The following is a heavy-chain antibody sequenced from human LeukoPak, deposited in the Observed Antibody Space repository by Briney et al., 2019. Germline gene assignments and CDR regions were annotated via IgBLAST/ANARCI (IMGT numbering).Heavy chain of an antibody. J-gene: IGHJ4*02. V-gene: IGHV1-18*01. D-gene: IGHD7-27*01. CDR3: ARVLGSYLDY. Sequence: ASVKVSCKASGYTFTSYGISWVRLAPGQGLEWMGWISGYNDNTNFAQKLQGRVTMTTDTSTTTAYMELRSLRSDDTAVYYCARVLGSYLDYWGQGTLVTVSS. CDR2: ISGYNDNT. CDR1: GYTFTSYG.